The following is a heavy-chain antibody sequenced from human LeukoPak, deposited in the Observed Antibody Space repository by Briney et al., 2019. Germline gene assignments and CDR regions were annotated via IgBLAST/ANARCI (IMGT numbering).Heavy chain of an antibody. V-gene: IGHV1-2*02. CDR3: ARVKFAAPTTTGTAY. CDR2: INPNSGGT. CDR1: GYTFTGYY. Sequence: GASVKVSCKASGYTFTGYYMHWVRQAPGQGLEWMGWINPNSGGTNYAQKFQGRVTMTRDTSSSTGYMELSRLRSDDTAVYFCARVKFAAPTTTGTAYWGQGTLVSVSS. D-gene: IGHD2-8*01. J-gene: IGHJ4*02.